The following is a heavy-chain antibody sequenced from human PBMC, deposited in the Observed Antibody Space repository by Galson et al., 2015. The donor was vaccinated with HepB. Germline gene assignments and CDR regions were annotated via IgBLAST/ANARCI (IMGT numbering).Heavy chain of an antibody. D-gene: IGHD3-9*01. J-gene: IGHJ4*02. Sequence: SVKVSCKASGYIFMNYGISWVRQAPGQGLEWMGWISTYNGNRNYAQKFQGRVSMTTEKSTNTAYLELTSLTSDDTALYYCARDQGGGLRYLDWPYFFDSWGQGTLVIVSS. CDR2: ISTYNGNR. CDR1: GYIFMNYG. CDR3: ARDQGGGLRYLDWPYFFDS. V-gene: IGHV1-18*01.